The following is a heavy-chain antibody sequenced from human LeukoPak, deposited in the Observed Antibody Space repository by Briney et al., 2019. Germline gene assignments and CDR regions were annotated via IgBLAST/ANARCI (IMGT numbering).Heavy chain of an antibody. V-gene: IGHV4-59*02. J-gene: IGHJ3*02. CDR2: VYHTGSA. Sequence: SETLSLTCTVSGGSVTNYYGSWIRQPPGKGLEYIGYVYHTGSANYNPSLLDRLTISIDTSKNQFSLKLRSVTAADTAVYYCARDRIQWLQGASHNWGQGTMVTVSS. CDR1: GGSVTNYY. CDR3: ARDRIQWLQGASHN. D-gene: IGHD6-19*01.